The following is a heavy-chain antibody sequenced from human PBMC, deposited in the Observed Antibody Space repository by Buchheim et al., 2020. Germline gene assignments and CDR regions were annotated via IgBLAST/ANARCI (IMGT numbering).Heavy chain of an antibody. Sequence: QLQLQESGPGLVKPSETLSLTCTVYGGSISSSSYYWGWIRQPPGKGLVWIGSIYYSGSTYYNPSLKSRVTISVDTSKNQFSLKLSSVTAADTAVYYCARTYSSGWYYFDYWGQGTL. CDR1: GGSISSSSYY. CDR2: IYYSGST. D-gene: IGHD6-19*01. V-gene: IGHV4-39*01. J-gene: IGHJ4*02. CDR3: ARTYSSGWYYFDY.